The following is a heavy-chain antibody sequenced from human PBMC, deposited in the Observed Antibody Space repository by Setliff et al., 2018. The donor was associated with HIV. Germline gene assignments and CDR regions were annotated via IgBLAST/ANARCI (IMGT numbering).Heavy chain of an antibody. CDR3: AREDSGWSLRGLYHYYYMDV. CDR2: IWYDGSYK. V-gene: IGHV3-33*01. CDR1: GFTFSSYG. D-gene: IGHD1-26*01. J-gene: IGHJ6*03. Sequence: PGGSLRLSCAASGFTFSSYGMHWVRQAPGKGLEWVAVIWYDGSYKYYADSVKGRLTISRDNSKNTLYLQMNSLRAEDTAVYYCAREDSGWSLRGLYHYYYMDVWGKGTTVTVSS.